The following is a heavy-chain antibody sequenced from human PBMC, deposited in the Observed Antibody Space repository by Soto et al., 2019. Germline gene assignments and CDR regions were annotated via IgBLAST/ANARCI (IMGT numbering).Heavy chain of an antibody. CDR3: ARVKSITILGVALDAFDI. J-gene: IGHJ3*02. D-gene: IGHD3-3*01. CDR2: IYYSGST. V-gene: IGHV4-59*01. Sequence: PSETLSLTCTVSGGSISRYYWSWIRQPPGKGLEWIGYIYYSGSTNYNPSLKSRVTISVDTSKNQFSLKLSSVTAADTAVYYCARVKSITILGVALDAFDIWGQGTMVTVS. CDR1: GGSISRYY.